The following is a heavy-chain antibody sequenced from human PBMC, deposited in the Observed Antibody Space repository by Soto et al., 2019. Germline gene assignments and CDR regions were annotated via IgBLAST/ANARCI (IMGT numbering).Heavy chain of an antibody. J-gene: IGHJ4*02. CDR1: GGSISSYY. CDR3: ARGRGTYSSSSVIDY. CDR2: IYYSGST. Sequence: QVQLQESGPGLVKPSETLSLTCTVSGGSISSYYWSWIRQPPGKGLEWIGYIYYSGSTNYNPSLRSRVTISVDTSKNQFSLKLSSVTAADTAVYYCARGRGTYSSSSVIDYWGQGTLVTVSS. D-gene: IGHD6-6*01. V-gene: IGHV4-59*01.